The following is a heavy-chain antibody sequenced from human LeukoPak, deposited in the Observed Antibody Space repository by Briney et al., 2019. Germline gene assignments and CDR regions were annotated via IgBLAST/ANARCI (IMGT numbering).Heavy chain of an antibody. CDR2: IISGSGNI. D-gene: IGHD1-26*01. CDR3: ARDRWELPHYYYYGLDV. Sequence: PGGSLRLSCTASGLTFSNAWMNWVRQAPGKGLEWVSSIISGSGNIYYADSVKGRFTISRDNAKNSLYLQMNSLRADDTAVYYCARDRWELPHYYYYGLDVWGQGTTVTVSS. V-gene: IGHV3-21*01. CDR1: GLTFSNAW. J-gene: IGHJ6*02.